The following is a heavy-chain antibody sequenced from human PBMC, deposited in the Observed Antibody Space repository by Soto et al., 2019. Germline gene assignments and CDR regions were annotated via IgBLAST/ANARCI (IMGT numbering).Heavy chain of an antibody. CDR3: ARAWDWFDP. CDR2: MNPNSGNT. J-gene: IGHJ5*02. CDR1: GNTLTSYD. V-gene: IGHV1-8*01. Sequence: APMKVSCKGSGNTLTSYDIKLGRQATGQGLEWMGWMNPNSGNTGYAQKFQGRVTMTRNTSISTAYMELSSLRSEDTAVYYCARAWDWFDPWGQGTLVTVSS. D-gene: IGHD7-27*01.